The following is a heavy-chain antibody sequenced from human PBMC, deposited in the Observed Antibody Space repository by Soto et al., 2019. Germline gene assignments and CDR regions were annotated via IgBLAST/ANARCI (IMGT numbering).Heavy chain of an antibody. J-gene: IGHJ4*02. CDR2: INWKSDI. CDR3: AISQDRGGRTTFIY. D-gene: IGHD3-16*01. Sequence: QPGGSLRLSCAVSGFTFDDNAMHWVRQAPEKGLEWVSGINWKSDIGYADSVKGRFTISGDNAENSLYLQMNSLRAEDTALYYCAISQDRGGRTTFIYWGQGTQVTVSS. V-gene: IGHV3-9*01. CDR1: GFTFDDNA.